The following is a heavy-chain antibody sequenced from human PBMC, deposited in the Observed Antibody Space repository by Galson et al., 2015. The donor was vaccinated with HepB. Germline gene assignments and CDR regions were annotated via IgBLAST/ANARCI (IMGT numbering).Heavy chain of an antibody. CDR3: APYSSDRDGAFDI. V-gene: IGHV1-2*02. Sequence: SVKVSCKASGYTFTGYYMHWVRQAPGQGLEWMGWINPNSGGTNYAQKFQGRVTMTRDTSISTAYMELSRLRSDDTAVYYCAPYSSDRDGAFDIWGQGTMVTVSS. D-gene: IGHD6-19*01. CDR1: GYTFTGYY. J-gene: IGHJ3*02. CDR2: INPNSGGT.